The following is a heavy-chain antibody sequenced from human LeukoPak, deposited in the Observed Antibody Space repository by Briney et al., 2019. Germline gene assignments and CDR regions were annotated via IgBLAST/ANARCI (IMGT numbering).Heavy chain of an antibody. CDR2: IIPSVGLI. CDR3: TRGLGAKREDF. J-gene: IGHJ4*02. V-gene: IGHV1-69*04. D-gene: IGHD1-26*01. Sequence: ASVKVSCKASGYTFTSYGISWVRQAPGQGLEWLGRIIPSVGLIHYAQKFQGRGTISADETTTTAFLELTSLRSDDTAVYFCTRGLGAKREDFWGQGTLVTVSS. CDR1: GYTFTSYG.